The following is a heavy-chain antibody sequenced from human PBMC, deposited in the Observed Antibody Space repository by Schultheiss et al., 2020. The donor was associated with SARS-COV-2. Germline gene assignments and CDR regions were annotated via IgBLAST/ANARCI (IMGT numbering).Heavy chain of an antibody. J-gene: IGHJ4*02. CDR3: ARAARVEQLFSVRGGSFDF. CDR2: VHYSGSP. D-gene: IGHD3-10*01. V-gene: IGHV4-59*01. CDR1: GSSITGFF. Sequence: SETLSLTCSVSGSSITGFFWTWIRQPPGKGLEWIGYVHYSGSPNYNPSLKSRVAISADTSKNQFSLRLGSVTAADTAVYYCARAARVEQLFSVRGGSFDFWGRGALVTVSS.